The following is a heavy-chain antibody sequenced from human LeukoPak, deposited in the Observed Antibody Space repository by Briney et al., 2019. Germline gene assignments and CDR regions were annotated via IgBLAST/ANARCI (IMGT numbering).Heavy chain of an antibody. CDR3: AKSASTVTRHFDF. CDR1: GFSFNSFA. CDR2: ISGSGGPT. V-gene: IGHV3-23*01. D-gene: IGHD4-17*01. J-gene: IGHJ4*02. Sequence: GGSLRLSCAASGFSFNSFAMMWVRQAPGKGLEWVSGISGSGGPTYYADAVKGRFTISRDNSRNTLYLQMNSLRAEDTAVYYCAKSASTVTRHFDFWGQGTLVTVSS.